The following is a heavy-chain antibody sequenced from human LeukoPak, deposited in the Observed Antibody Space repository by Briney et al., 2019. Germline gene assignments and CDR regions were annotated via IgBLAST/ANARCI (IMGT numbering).Heavy chain of an antibody. CDR2: VSTDGTST. D-gene: IGHD3-3*01. J-gene: IGHJ4*02. V-gene: IGHV3-74*01. Sequence: PGGSLRLSCAASGFTFSSHGMPWVRQAPGKGLVWVAHVSTDGTSTSSVDSVKGRFTISRDNSKNTLYLQINRLRVEDTAVYYCARDKIYDFWSGHNFDYWGQGTLVTVSS. CDR3: ARDKIYDFWSGHNFDY. CDR1: GFTFSSHG.